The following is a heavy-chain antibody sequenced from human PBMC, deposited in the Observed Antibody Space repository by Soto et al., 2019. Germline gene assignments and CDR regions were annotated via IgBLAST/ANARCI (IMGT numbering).Heavy chain of an antibody. CDR2: INAGNGNT. V-gene: IGHV1-3*01. Sequence: QVQLVQSGAEVKKPGASVKVSCKASGYTFTSYAMHWVRQAPGQRLEWMGWINAGNGNTKYSQKFQGRVTITRDTCGSTAYMELTSLRSEDTAVYYCASGLGLYYFDYWGQGTLVTVSS. J-gene: IGHJ4*02. D-gene: IGHD1-26*01. CDR1: GYTFTSYA. CDR3: ASGLGLYYFDY.